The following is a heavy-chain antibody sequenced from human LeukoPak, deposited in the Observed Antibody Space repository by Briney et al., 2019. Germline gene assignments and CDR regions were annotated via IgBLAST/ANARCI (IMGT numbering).Heavy chain of an antibody. CDR1: GGSICTFH. CDR3: ARHLPILASHQATTHTHDYYVMDV. CDR2: LFHSGDT. D-gene: IGHD1-26*01. V-gene: IGHV4-59*08. J-gene: IGHJ6*02. Sequence: SETLSLTCTVSGGSICTFHWSWLRQSPGKGLEWIGNLFHSGDTYYNPSHESQVTISVDTSNHQFSLKLSSVTAADTAVYYCARHLPILASHQATTHTHDYYVMDVWGQGTTVTVSS.